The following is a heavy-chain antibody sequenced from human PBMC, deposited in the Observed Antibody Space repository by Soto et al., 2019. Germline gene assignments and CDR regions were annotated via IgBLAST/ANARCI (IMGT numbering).Heavy chain of an antibody. CDR2: IYSGGST. CDR3: HGYGY. Sequence: EVQVVESGGGLIQPGGSLRLSCEVSGFSVTANYMSWVRQAPGKGLEWVSGIYSGGSTYYIDSVKGRFSISRDISKNTLYLQMNSLRAEDTAVYYCHGYGYWGQGPLVTVSS. J-gene: IGHJ4*02. CDR1: GFSVTANY. D-gene: IGHD5-12*01. V-gene: IGHV3-53*01.